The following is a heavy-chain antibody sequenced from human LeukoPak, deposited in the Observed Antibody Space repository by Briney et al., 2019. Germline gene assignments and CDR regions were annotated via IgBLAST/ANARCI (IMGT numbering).Heavy chain of an antibody. CDR2: IHPSGTL. D-gene: IGHD3-22*01. J-gene: IGHJ4*02. CDR1: GASFSSGDQY. Sequence: SETLSLTCTVSGASFSSGDQYWNWIRQSPGKGLEWIGSIHPSGTLYNNPSLESRATISIDTSKNQFSLNLNSVTAADTAVYFCSRGLDSRKLGYWGQGTLVTVSS. CDR3: SRGLDSRKLGY. V-gene: IGHV4-31*03.